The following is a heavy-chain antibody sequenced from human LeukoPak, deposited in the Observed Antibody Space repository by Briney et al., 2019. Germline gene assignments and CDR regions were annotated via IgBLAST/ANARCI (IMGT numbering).Heavy chain of an antibody. CDR1: GDSFSKYL. D-gene: IGHD5/OR15-5a*01. CDR3: ATALVYADTTLGFYH. V-gene: IGHV5-51*01. Sequence: GESLKISCQGSGDSFSKYLIAWVRQMPDKGLEWMGLIHPGVSDARYNPSFQGQVTITADRSSSTSSLQWTALKASDTAMYYCATALVYADTTLGFYHWGQGTMVTVVS. J-gene: IGHJ4*02. CDR2: IHPGVSDA.